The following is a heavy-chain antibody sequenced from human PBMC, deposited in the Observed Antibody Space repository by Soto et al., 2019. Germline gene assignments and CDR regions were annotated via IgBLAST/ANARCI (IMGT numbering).Heavy chain of an antibody. D-gene: IGHD6-13*01. CDR1: GGSIGSYY. CDR2: IYYSGST. Sequence: SATLSLTCTVSGGSIGSYYWSWILQPPGKGLEWIGYIYYSGSTYYNPSLKSRVTISVDTSKNQFSLKLSSVTAADTAVYYCARGIAAAAYFDYWGQGTLVTVSS. J-gene: IGHJ4*02. CDR3: ARGIAAAAYFDY. V-gene: IGHV4-59*12.